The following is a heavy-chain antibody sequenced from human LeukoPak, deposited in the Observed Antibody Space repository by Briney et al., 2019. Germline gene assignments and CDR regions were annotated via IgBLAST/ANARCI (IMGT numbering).Heavy chain of an antibody. V-gene: IGHV4-4*07. Sequence: RASDTLSLTCSVSSGSINNYYWSWIRQPAGKGLEWTGHIYSSGNTNYNPSLKSRVTMSVDTSKNQFSLRLSSVTAADTAVYYCARDQELRYFDWSYRGYSYYYYMDVWGTGTTVTISS. CDR1: SGSINNYY. CDR3: ARDQELRYFDWSYRGYSYYYYMDV. D-gene: IGHD3-9*01. J-gene: IGHJ6*03. CDR2: IYSSGNT.